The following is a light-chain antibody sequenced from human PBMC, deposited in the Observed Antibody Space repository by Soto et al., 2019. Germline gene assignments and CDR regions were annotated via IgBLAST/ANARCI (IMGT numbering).Light chain of an antibody. Sequence: ESVLMQSPGTLSLSPGERSTLSCRASQSVSSSYLAWYQQKPGQAPRLLIYGATKRTSGTPDRFTGTGSETAFTLAISRLEHGDFAVYYCQQYVTSHAITFGQGTRLEIK. CDR3: QQYVTSHAIT. V-gene: IGKV3-20*01. CDR1: QSVSSSY. J-gene: IGKJ5*01. CDR2: GAT.